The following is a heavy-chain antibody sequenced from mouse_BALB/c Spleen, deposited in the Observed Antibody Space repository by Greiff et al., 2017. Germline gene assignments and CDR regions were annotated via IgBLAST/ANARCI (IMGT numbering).Heavy chain of an antibody. V-gene: IGHV1S29*02. J-gene: IGHJ3*01. Sequence: EVQLQQSGPELVKPGASVKISCKASGYTFTDYNMPWVKQSHGKSLEWIGYIYPYNGGTGYNQEFKSKATLTVDNSSSTAYMELRSLTSEDSAVYYCARGDDYVFAYWGQGTLVTVAA. CDR3: ARGDDYVFAY. D-gene: IGHD2-4*01. CDR2: IYPYNGGT. CDR1: GYTFTDYN.